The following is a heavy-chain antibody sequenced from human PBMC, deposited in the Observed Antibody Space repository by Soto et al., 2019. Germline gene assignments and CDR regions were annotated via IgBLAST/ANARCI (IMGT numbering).Heavy chain of an antibody. CDR1: GFTFSSYV. Sequence: EVQLLESGGGLVQPGGSLRLSCAVSGFTFSSYVMSWVRQAPGKGLEWVSAISGSGGSTYYADSVKGRFTISRDNSKNTLYLQMNSLRADDTAVYYCAKVGYYDSSGHTWFDPWGQGTLVTVSS. CDR3: AKVGYYDSSGHTWFDP. J-gene: IGHJ5*02. V-gene: IGHV3-23*01. CDR2: ISGSGGST. D-gene: IGHD3-22*01.